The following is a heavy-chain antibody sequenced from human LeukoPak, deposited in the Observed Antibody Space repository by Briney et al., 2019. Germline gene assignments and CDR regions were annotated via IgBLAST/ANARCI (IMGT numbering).Heavy chain of an antibody. Sequence: SQTLSLTCTVSGGSISSANYYWSWVRQPPGKGLEWIGYIYYSGSTYYNPPLKSRVTISSDMSKNQFSLKLSSVTAADTAVYYCARDRKYHDFWSGYSDVWGQGTVVTVSS. J-gene: IGHJ3*01. CDR2: IYYSGST. CDR1: GGSISSANYY. D-gene: IGHD3-3*01. V-gene: IGHV4-30-4*01. CDR3: ARDRKYHDFWSGYSDV.